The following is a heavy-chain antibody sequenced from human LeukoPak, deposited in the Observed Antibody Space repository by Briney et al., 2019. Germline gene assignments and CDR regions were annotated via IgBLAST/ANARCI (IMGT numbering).Heavy chain of an antibody. V-gene: IGHV4-31*03. CDR3: ARGPIPAGTMDV. CDR2: IYNSGNT. J-gene: IGHJ6*02. CDR1: GGSISSSSYY. Sequence: PSETLSLTCTVSGGSISSSSYYWGWIRQHPGKGLEWIGFIYNSGNTYYNPSLKSRITISLDTSNNRFSLRLNSVTAADTAVYYCARGPIPAGTMDVWGQGTTVTVSS. D-gene: IGHD2-2*01.